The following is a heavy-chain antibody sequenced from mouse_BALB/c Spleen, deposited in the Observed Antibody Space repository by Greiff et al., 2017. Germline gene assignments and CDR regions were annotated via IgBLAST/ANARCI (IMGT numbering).Heavy chain of an antibody. CDR3: ASDYYGSSSMDY. J-gene: IGHJ4*01. D-gene: IGHD1-1*01. V-gene: IGHV2-2*02. CDR1: GFSLTSYG. CDR2: IWSGGST. Sequence: VKLEESGPGLVQPSQSLSITCTVSGFSLTSYGVHWVRQSPGKGLEWLGVIWSGGSTDYNAAFISRLSISKDNSKSQVFFKMNSLQANDTAIYYCASDYYGSSSMDYWGQGTSVTVSS.